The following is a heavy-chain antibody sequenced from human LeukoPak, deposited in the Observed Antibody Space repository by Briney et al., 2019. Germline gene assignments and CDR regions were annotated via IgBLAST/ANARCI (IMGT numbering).Heavy chain of an antibody. D-gene: IGHD1-1*01. CDR3: AKDLDRRIFYYYMDV. J-gene: IGHJ6*03. V-gene: IGHV3-33*06. CDR1: GFSFNTYG. CDR2: MWFDGRHK. Sequence: GGSLRLSCAASGFSFNTYGMHWVRQAPGKGLEWVAVMWFDGRHKYYADSVKGRFTISRGISKNTLFLQMSSLRVEDTAVYYCAKDLDRRIFYYYMDVWGRGTTVTVSS.